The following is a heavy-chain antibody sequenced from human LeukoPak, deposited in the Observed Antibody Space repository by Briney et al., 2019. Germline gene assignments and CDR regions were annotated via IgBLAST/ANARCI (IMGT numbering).Heavy chain of an antibody. J-gene: IGHJ3*02. Sequence: SETLSLTCTVSGDSISTSNSYWGWIRQPPGKGLEWIGSIYYSGNTYYNASLKSRVTISVDTSKNQFSLKLSSVTAADTAVYYCARTRITTKRDAFDIWGQGTMVTVSS. D-gene: IGHD3-10*01. CDR2: IYYSGNT. CDR3: ARTRITTKRDAFDI. CDR1: GDSISTSNSY. V-gene: IGHV4-39*07.